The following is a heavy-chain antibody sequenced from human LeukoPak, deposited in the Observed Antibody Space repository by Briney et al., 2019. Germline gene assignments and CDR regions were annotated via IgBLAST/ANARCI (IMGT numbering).Heavy chain of an antibody. CDR1: GFTFSSYG. CDR2: IWYDGSNK. Sequence: PGRSLRLSCAASGFTFSSYGMHWVRQAPGKGLEWVAVIWYDGSNKYYADSVKGRFTLSRDDSRNTVYLQLNNLRVEDTAIYYCARASWISTADAVWWGQGTQVTVSS. V-gene: IGHV3-33*01. D-gene: IGHD2-2*03. J-gene: IGHJ4*02. CDR3: ARASWISTADAVW.